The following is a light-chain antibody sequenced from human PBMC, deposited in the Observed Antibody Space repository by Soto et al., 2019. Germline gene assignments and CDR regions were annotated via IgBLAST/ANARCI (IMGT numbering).Light chain of an antibody. CDR2: AAS. J-gene: IGKJ1*01. CDR3: QQSYSTWT. CDR1: QTISSH. V-gene: IGKV1-39*01. Sequence: DIQLTQSPSFLSASVGDRVTITCRASQTISSHLNWYQQKRGKAPKALIYAASSLHSGVPSRFSGSGSGTDFTLTISSLQPDDFATYYCQQSYSTWTFGQGTKVEVK.